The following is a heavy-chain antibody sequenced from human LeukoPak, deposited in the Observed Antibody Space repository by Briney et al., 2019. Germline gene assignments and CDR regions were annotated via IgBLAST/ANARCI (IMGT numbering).Heavy chain of an antibody. CDR3: ARDRPHPWPLTI. V-gene: IGHV4-38-2*02. J-gene: IGHJ3*02. CDR2: IYRSGST. Sequence: PSETPSLTCTVSGYSISNGYYWDWIRQPPGRGLEWIGNIYRSGSTSYNPSLKSRVTISVDTSKNQFSLKVNSVTAADTAVYYCARDRPHPWPLTIWGQGTMVIVSS. D-gene: IGHD3-9*01. CDR1: GYSISNGYY.